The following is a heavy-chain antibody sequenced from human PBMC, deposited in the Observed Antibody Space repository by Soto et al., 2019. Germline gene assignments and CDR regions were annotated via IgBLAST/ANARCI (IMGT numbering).Heavy chain of an antibody. Sequence: QVQLEESGPGLVKPSETLSLTCTISGGSITSYYWSWIRQPAGTGLEWIGRTYITGDYNYSPSLKSRVTMSLDTSQNQFSLTLSSATAADTAVYYCARDMRVFGGMDVWGRGTTVTVSS. D-gene: IGHD3-3*01. CDR1: GGSITSYY. J-gene: IGHJ6*02. V-gene: IGHV4-4*07. CDR3: ARDMRVFGGMDV. CDR2: TYITGDY.